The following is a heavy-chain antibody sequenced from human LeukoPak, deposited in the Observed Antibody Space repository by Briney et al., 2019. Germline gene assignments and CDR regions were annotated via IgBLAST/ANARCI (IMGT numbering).Heavy chain of an antibody. CDR3: ARDLRRRGWPEHFDY. Sequence: ASVKVSCEASGYTFTGYYMHWVRQAPGQGLEWMGWINPNSGGTNYAQKFQGRVTMTRDTSISTAYMELSRLRSDDTAVYYCARDLRRRGWPEHFDYWGQGTLVTVSS. V-gene: IGHV1-2*02. CDR1: GYTFTGYY. D-gene: IGHD2-15*01. J-gene: IGHJ4*02. CDR2: INPNSGGT.